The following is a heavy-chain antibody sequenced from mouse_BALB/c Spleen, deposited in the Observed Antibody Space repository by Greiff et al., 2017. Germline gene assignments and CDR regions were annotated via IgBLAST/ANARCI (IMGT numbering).Heavy chain of an antibody. CDR2: ISSGSSTI. V-gene: IGHV5-17*02. CDR1: GFTFSSFG. Sequence: DVHLVESGGGLVQPGGSRKLSCAASGFTFSSFGMHWVRQAPEKGLEWVAYISSGSSTIYYADTVKGRFTISRDNPKNTLFLQMTSLRSEDTAMYYCARSESYAMDYWGQGTSVTVSS. CDR3: ARSESYAMDY. J-gene: IGHJ4*01.